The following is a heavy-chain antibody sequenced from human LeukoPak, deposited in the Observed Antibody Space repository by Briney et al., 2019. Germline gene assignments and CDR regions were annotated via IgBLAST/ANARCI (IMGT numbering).Heavy chain of an antibody. Sequence: ASVKVSCKASGYTFTCYHMHGVRQAPGQGLEWMGWINPNSGGTNYAQKFQGRVTMPRDTSISTAYMELSRLRSDDTAVYYCARVSKKLRGSFDIWGQGTMVTVSS. V-gene: IGHV1-2*02. CDR1: GYTFTCYH. CDR2: INPNSGGT. D-gene: IGHD1-1*01. J-gene: IGHJ3*02. CDR3: ARVSKKLRGSFDI.